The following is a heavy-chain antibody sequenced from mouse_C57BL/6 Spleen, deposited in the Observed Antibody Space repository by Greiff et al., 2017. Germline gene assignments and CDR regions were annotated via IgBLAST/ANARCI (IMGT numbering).Heavy chain of an antibody. Sequence: EVQLQQSGPGLVKPSQSLSLTCSVTGYSITSGYYWNWIRQFPGNKLEWMGYISYDGSNNYNPSLKNRISITRDTSKNQFFLKLNSVTTEDTATYYWAREGDPPAWFAYWGQGTLVTVSA. CDR2: ISYDGSN. V-gene: IGHV3-6*01. D-gene: IGHD3-3*01. CDR3: AREGDPPAWFAY. CDR1: GYSITSGYY. J-gene: IGHJ3*01.